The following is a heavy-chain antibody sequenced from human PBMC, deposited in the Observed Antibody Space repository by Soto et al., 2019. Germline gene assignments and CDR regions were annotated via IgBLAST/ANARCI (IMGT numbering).Heavy chain of an antibody. D-gene: IGHD2-2*01. CDR3: ARGRYCSSTSCSDYYYYYYMDV. Sequence: SETLSLTCAVYGGSFSGYYWSWIRQPPGKGLEWIGEINHSGSTNYNPSLKSRVTISVDTSKNQFSLKLSSVTAADTAVYYCARGRYCSSTSCSDYYYYYYMDVWGKGTTVTVSS. CDR1: GGSFSGYY. CDR2: INHSGST. V-gene: IGHV4-34*01. J-gene: IGHJ6*03.